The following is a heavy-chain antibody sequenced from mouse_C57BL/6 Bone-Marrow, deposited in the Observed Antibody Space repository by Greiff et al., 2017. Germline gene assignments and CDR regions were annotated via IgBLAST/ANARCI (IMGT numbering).Heavy chain of an antibody. Sequence: QVQLQQSGAELVRPGASVTLSCKASGYTFTDYEMHWVKQTPVHGLEWIGAIDPETGGTAYNQKFKGKAILTADKSSSTAYMELRSLTSEDSAVYDCTRGDYDYAWCAYWGQGTLVTVSA. CDR2: IDPETGGT. CDR1: GYTFTDYE. V-gene: IGHV1-15*01. J-gene: IGHJ3*01. CDR3: TRGDYDYAWCAY. D-gene: IGHD2-4*01.